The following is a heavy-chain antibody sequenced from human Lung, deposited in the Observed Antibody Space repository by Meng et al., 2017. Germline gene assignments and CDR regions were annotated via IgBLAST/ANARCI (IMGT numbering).Heavy chain of an antibody. CDR1: GYTFTSYD. V-gene: IGHV1-8*01. D-gene: IGHD3-3*01. CDR2: MNPNRGNT. CDR3: ARAIFALANSDY. J-gene: IGHJ4*02. Sequence: QVQLVQSGAEVKKLGASVKVSCKASGYTFTSYDINWVRQATGQGLEWMGWMNPNRGNTGYAQKFQGRVTMTMNTSISTAYMELSSLRSEDTAVYYCARAIFALANSDYWGQGTLVTVSS.